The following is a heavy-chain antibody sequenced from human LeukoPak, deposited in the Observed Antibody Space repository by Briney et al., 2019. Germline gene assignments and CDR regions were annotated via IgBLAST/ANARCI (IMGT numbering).Heavy chain of an antibody. CDR2: TRNKANSYTT. J-gene: IGHJ4*02. V-gene: IGHV3-72*01. D-gene: IGHD5-12*01. CDR1: GFAFSNAW. CDR3: VRGVVRVATGYYFDY. Sequence: GGSLRLSCAASGFAFSNAWMSWVRQAPGKGLEWVGRTRNKANSYTTEYAASVKGRFTISRDDSKNSLYLQMNSLKTEDTAVYYCVRGVVRVATGYYFDYWGQGTLVTVSS.